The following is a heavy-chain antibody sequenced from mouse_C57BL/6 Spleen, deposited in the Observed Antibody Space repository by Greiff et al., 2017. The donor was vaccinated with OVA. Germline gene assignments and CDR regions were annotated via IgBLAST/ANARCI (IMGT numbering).Heavy chain of an antibody. V-gene: IGHV1-26*01. CDR2: INPNNGGT. CDR1: GYTFTDYY. Sequence: VQLQQSGPELVKPGASVKISCKASGYTFTDYYMNWVKQSHGKSLEWIGDINPNNGGTSYNQKFKGKATLTVDKSSSTAYMELRSLTSEDSAVYYSARWEVDYWGQGTTLTVSS. CDR3: ARWEVDY. J-gene: IGHJ2*01. D-gene: IGHD4-1*01.